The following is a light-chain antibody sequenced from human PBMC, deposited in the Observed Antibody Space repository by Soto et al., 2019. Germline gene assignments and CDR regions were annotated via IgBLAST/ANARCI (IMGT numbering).Light chain of an antibody. V-gene: IGKV1-33*01. CDR3: QEYDITPV. Sequence: DIQLTQSPPSVSASVGDRVTITCQASQDIRHYLNWYQQKPGEAPNLLIYDASTLQTGVPARFTGSGYGSFFTFTITRLQPEDVATYYGQEYDITPVFGPGTIVELK. J-gene: IGKJ3*01. CDR2: DAS. CDR1: QDIRHY.